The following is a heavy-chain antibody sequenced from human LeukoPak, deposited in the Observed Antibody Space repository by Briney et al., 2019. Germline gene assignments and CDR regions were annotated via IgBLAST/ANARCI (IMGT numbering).Heavy chain of an antibody. CDR1: GFTFSSYS. V-gene: IGHV3-21*04. CDR2: ISSSGSTI. Sequence: GGSLRLSCAASGFTFSSYSMNWVRQAPGKGLEWVSSISSSGSTIYYADSVKGRFTISRDNAKNSLYLQMNSLRAEDTAVYYCAKGSYYYYYYMDVWGKGTTVTVSS. J-gene: IGHJ6*03. CDR3: AKGSYYYYYYMDV. D-gene: IGHD1-26*01.